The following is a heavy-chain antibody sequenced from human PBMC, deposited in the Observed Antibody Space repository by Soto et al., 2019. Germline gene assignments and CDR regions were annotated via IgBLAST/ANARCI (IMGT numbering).Heavy chain of an antibody. CDR2: ISYDGSNK. CDR1: GFTFSSYG. CDR3: AKGGGYSYGYDY. Sequence: QVQLVESGGGVGQPGRSLRLSCAASGFTFSSYGMHWVRQAPGKGLEWVAVISYDGSNKYYADSVKGRFTISRDNSKNTLYLQMNSLRAEDTAVYYCAKGGGYSYGYDYWGQGTLVTVSS. V-gene: IGHV3-30*18. D-gene: IGHD5-18*01. J-gene: IGHJ4*02.